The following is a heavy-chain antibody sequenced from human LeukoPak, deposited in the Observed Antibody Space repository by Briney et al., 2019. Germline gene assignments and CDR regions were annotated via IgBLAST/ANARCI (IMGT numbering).Heavy chain of an antibody. D-gene: IGHD1-1*01. CDR1: GGSISSYY. Sequence: SETLSLTCTVSGGSISSYYWAWIRQPPGKGLEWLGGIYYTGTTYYNPALNHRVTISVDTSQNQFSLRLSSVTAADTAVYYCARDSLRVQTGTPPCGQGILVTVSS. V-gene: IGHV4-39*07. J-gene: IGHJ5*02. CDR2: IYYTGTT. CDR3: ARDSLRVQTGTPP.